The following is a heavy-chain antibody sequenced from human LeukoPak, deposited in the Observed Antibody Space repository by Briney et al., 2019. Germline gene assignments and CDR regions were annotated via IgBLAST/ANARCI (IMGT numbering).Heavy chain of an antibody. J-gene: IGHJ5*02. Sequence: ASVKVSCKASGYTFTGYYMHWVRQAPGQGLEWMGWINPNSGGTNYAQKFQGRVTMTRDTSISTAYMELSRLRSDDTAVYYCARANHRRLAPLTWFDPWGQRTLVTVSS. D-gene: IGHD5-24*01. CDR3: ARANHRRLAPLTWFDP. V-gene: IGHV1-2*02. CDR1: GYTFTGYY. CDR2: INPNSGGT.